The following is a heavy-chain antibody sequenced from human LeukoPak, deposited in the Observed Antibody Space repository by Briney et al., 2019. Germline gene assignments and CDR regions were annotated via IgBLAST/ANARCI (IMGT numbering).Heavy chain of an antibody. D-gene: IGHD4-17*01. J-gene: IGHJ4*02. CDR2: IYYSGST. Sequence: SQTLSLTCTVSGGSISSGGYYWSWIRQHPGKGLEWIGYIYYSGSTYYNPSLKSRVTMSVDTSKNQFSLKLSSVTAADTAVYYCARDGAVTYFDYWGQGTLVTVSS. CDR1: GGSISSGGYY. V-gene: IGHV4-31*03. CDR3: ARDGAVTYFDY.